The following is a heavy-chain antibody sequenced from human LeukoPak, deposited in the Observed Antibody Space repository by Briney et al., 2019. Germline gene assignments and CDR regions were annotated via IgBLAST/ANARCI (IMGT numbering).Heavy chain of an antibody. Sequence: PGGSVRLSCTASGFTFNNYAMSWVRQAPGKGPERVSSIIYDGRNTFYADSVKGRFTISRDNSQNTLYLQMNSLRAEDTALYYCAKDGLTYDGSSHVYYSDYLGQGTLVTVSS. CDR3: AKDGLTYDGSSHVYYSDY. D-gene: IGHD3-22*01. J-gene: IGHJ4*02. CDR1: GFTFNNYA. CDR2: IIYDGRNT. V-gene: IGHV3-23*01.